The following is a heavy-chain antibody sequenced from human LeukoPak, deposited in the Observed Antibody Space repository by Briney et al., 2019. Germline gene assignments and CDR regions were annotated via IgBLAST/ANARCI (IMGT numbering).Heavy chain of an antibody. D-gene: IGHD5-18*01. CDR2: ISWNSGSI. CDR1: GFTFDDYA. J-gene: IGHJ4*02. Sequence: AGGSLRLSCAASGFTFDDYAMHWVRHAPGKGLEWVSGISWNSGSIGYADSVKGRFTISRDNAKNSLYLQMNSLRAEDTALYYCAKDFTAMVRGGDYWGQGTLVTVSS. CDR3: AKDFTAMVRGGDY. V-gene: IGHV3-9*01.